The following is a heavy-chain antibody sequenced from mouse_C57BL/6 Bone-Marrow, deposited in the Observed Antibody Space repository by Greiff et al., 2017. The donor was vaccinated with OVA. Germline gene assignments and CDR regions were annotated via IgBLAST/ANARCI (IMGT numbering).Heavy chain of an antibody. CDR3: ARHGYWHYYAIDY. CDR2: IYPRSGNT. CDR1: GYTFTSYG. Sequence: VQLQQSGAELARPGASVKLSCKASGYTFTSYGISWVKQRTGQGLEWIGEIYPRSGNTYYNEKFKGKATLTADKSSSTAYMELRSLTSEDSAVYVCARHGYWHYYAIDYWGQGTSVTVSS. V-gene: IGHV1-81*01. J-gene: IGHJ4*01. D-gene: IGHD2-3*01.